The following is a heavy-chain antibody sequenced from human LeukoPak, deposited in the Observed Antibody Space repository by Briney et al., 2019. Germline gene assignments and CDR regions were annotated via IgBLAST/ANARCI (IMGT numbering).Heavy chain of an antibody. Sequence: GGSLRLSCAASGFTFSSYGMHWVRQAPGKGREWVAVISYDGSNKYYADSVKGRFTIYRDNSKNTLYLQMNSLRADDTAVYYCAKDREQWLVQYYFDYWGQGTLVTVSS. V-gene: IGHV3-30*18. CDR3: AKDREQWLVQYYFDY. CDR1: GFTFSSYG. D-gene: IGHD6-19*01. J-gene: IGHJ4*02. CDR2: ISYDGSNK.